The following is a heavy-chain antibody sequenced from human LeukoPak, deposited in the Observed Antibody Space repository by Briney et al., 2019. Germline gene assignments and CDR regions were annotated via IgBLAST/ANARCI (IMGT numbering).Heavy chain of an antibody. CDR3: ASEVHRYCSGGSCYFND. CDR2: FDPEDGET. CDR1: GYTLTELS. J-gene: IGHJ4*02. D-gene: IGHD2-15*01. V-gene: IGHV1-24*01. Sequence: EASVKVSCKVSGYTLTELSMHWVRQAPGKGLEWMGGFDPEDGETIYAQKFQGRVTMTEDTSTDTAYMELSSLRSEDTAVYYCASEVHRYCSGGSCYFNDWGQGTLVTVSS.